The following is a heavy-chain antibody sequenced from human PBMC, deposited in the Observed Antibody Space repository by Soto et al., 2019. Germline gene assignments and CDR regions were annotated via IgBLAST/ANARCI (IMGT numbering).Heavy chain of an antibody. J-gene: IGHJ4*03. Sequence: HPGGSLRLSCEVSGLTYSTAWMHWVRQAPGKGLVWVSSINRDGSDTNYADSVEGRFTITRDSAEKTVYLQLSSLRADDTGVYYCARADIVVGPYIRLWGQGTPVTVSS. CDR2: INRDGSDT. CDR1: GLTYSTAW. D-gene: IGHD2-2*01. CDR3: ARADIVVGPYIRL. V-gene: IGHV3-74*01.